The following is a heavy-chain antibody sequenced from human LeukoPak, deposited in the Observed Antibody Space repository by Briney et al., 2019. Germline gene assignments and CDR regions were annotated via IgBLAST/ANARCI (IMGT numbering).Heavy chain of an antibody. J-gene: IGHJ5*02. CDR1: GFSLSGYA. D-gene: IGHD4-17*01. Sequence: GGSLRLSCVASGFSLSGYAMSWVRQAPGKGPEWVSGMLSSGSAYYSDSVKGWFTISRDSSKNTLYLQMNSLRSEDTAIYSCAKDLTYGDGRWEFVPWGQGTLVTVSS. V-gene: IGHV3-23*05. CDR2: MLSSGSA. CDR3: AKDLTYGDGRWEFVP.